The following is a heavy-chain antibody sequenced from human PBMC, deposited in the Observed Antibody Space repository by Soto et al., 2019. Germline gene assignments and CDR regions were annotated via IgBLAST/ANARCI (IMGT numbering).Heavy chain of an antibody. D-gene: IGHD1-7*01. J-gene: IGHJ4*02. CDR1: GGSFSGYY. CDR2: INHSGST. CDR3: ARKLELGVHGY. Sequence: SETLSLTCAVYGGSFSGYYWSWIRQPPGKGLEWIGEINHSGSTNYNPSLKSRVTISVDTSKNQFSLKLSSVTAADTAVCYCARKLELGVHGYWGRGTLVTVSS. V-gene: IGHV4-34*01.